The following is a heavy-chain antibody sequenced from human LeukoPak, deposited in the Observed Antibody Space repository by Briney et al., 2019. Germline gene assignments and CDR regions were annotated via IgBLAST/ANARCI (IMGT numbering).Heavy chain of an antibody. J-gene: IGHJ4*02. D-gene: IGHD2-2*01. CDR2: TSYDESQK. Sequence: GGSLRLSCAVSGFIFNTYGMHWVRQAPGKGLEWVAVTSYDESQKYYRDSVKGRFTISRDNAKNSLYLQMNSLRAEDTAFYHCARVHRYASSWDSLDYWGQGTLVTVSS. CDR1: GFIFNTYG. CDR3: ARVHRYASSWDSLDY. V-gene: IGHV3-30*03.